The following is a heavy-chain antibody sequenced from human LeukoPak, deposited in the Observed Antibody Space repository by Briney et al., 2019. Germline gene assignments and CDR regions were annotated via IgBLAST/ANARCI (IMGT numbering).Heavy chain of an antibody. CDR1: GFTVSSNY. Sequence: GGSLRLSCAASGFTVSSNYMSWVRQAPGKGLEWVSVIYSGGSTYYADSVKGRFTISRDNSKNTLYLQMNSLRAEDTAVYYCARGDGVGATAGIDYWGQGTLVTVSS. V-gene: IGHV3-53*05. CDR3: ARGDGVGATAGIDY. J-gene: IGHJ4*02. D-gene: IGHD1-26*01. CDR2: IYSGGST.